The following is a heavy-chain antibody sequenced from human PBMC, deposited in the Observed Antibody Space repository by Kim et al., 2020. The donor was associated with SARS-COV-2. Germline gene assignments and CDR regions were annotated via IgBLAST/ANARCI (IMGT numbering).Heavy chain of an antibody. CDR3: ARVDTAMVNFDY. CDR2: IYYSGST. V-gene: IGHV4-39*01. J-gene: IGHJ4*02. Sequence: SETLSLTCTVSGGSISSSSYYWGWIRQPPGKGLEWIGSIYYSGSTYYNPSLKSRVTISVYTSKNQFSLKLSSVTAADTAVYYCARVDTAMVNFDYWGQGTLVTVSS. CDR1: GGSISSSSYY. D-gene: IGHD5-18*01.